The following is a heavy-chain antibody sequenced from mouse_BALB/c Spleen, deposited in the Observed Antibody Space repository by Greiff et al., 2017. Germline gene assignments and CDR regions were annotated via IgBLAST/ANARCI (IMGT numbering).Heavy chain of an antibody. CDR3: AREGGRYYAMDY. CDR2: ISYSGST. V-gene: IGHV3-2*02. J-gene: IGHJ4*01. CDR1: GYSITSDYA. Sequence: DVQLQESGPGLVKPSQSLSLTCTVTGYSITSDYAWNWIRQFPGNKLEWMGYISYSGSTSYNPSLKSRISITRDTSKNQFFLQLNSVTTEDAATYYCAREGGRYYAMDYWGQGTSVTVSS.